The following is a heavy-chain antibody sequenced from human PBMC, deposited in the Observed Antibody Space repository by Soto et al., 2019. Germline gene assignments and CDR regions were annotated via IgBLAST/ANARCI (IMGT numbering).Heavy chain of an antibody. V-gene: IGHV3-48*02. CDR1: GFTFSYYS. D-gene: IGHD6-13*01. Sequence: EVQLVESGGGLVQPGGSLRLSCAASGFTFSYYSMNWVRQAPGKGLEWVSYISSSSTTTYYADSVKGRFTISRDTAKTSLYLQMNSLRDEDTAVYYCARDRARVFNLDAFDIWGQGTMVTVSS. J-gene: IGHJ3*02. CDR2: ISSSSTTT. CDR3: ARDRARVFNLDAFDI.